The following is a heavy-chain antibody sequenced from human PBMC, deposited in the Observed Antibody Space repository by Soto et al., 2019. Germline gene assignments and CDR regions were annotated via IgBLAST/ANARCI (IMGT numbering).Heavy chain of an antibody. Sequence: SDTLSLTFTVSGGSISSGDYSWSWVRQSPGKGLEWIGHIYNSGITYYNPSLKSRVVISIDTSRNQFSLRLNSLTAADRAVYFCARGVTVFGLVSRFWFDPWGQGTVVIVSS. CDR2: IYNSGIT. V-gene: IGHV4-30-4*02. D-gene: IGHD3-3*01. CDR1: GGSISSGDYS. J-gene: IGHJ5*02. CDR3: ARGVTVFGLVSRFWFDP.